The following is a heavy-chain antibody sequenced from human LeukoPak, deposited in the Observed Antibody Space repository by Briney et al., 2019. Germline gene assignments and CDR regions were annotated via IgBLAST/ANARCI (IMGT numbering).Heavy chain of an antibody. Sequence: GASVKVSCKASGYTFTSYDINWVRQATGQGLEWMGWMNPNSGNTGYAQKFQGRVTMTRNTSISTAYMELSRPRSDDTAVYYCARDRVYGYYYDSSGYSVYAFDIWGQGTMVTVSS. J-gene: IGHJ3*02. CDR1: GYTFTSYD. CDR3: ARDRVYGYYYDSSGYSVYAFDI. CDR2: MNPNSGNT. D-gene: IGHD3-22*01. V-gene: IGHV1-8*01.